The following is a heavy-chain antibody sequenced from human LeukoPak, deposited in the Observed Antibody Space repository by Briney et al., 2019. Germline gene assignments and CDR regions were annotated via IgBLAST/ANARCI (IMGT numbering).Heavy chain of an antibody. CDR3: ARGGIAARAPPTSDNYYFDY. J-gene: IGHJ4*02. CDR2: IYYSGST. CDR1: GGSISSGGYY. D-gene: IGHD6-6*01. Sequence: SQTLSLTCTVSGGSISSGGYYWSWIRQHPGKGLEWIGYIYYSGSTYYNPSLKSRVTISVDTSKNQFSLKLSSVTAADTAVYYCARGGIAARAPPTSDNYYFDYWGQGTLGTVSS. V-gene: IGHV4-31*03.